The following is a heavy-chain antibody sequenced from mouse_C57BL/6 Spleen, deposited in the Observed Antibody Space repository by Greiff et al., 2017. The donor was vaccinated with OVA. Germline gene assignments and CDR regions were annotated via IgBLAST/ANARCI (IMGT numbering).Heavy chain of an antibody. Sequence: EVMLVESGGDLVKPGGSLKLSCAASGFTFSSYGMSWVRQTPDKRLEWVATISSGGSYTYYPDSVKGRFTISRDNAKNTLYLQMSSLKSEDTAMYYGARKTTVVAYYFDYWGQGTTLTVSS. CDR1: GFTFSSYG. CDR2: ISSGGSYT. V-gene: IGHV5-6*02. D-gene: IGHD1-1*01. J-gene: IGHJ2*01. CDR3: ARKTTVVAYYFDY.